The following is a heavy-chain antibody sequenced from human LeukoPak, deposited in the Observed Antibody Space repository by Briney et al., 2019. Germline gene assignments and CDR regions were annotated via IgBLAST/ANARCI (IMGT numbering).Heavy chain of an antibody. V-gene: IGHV1-69*05. CDR3: AGEGSGYSYGYGS. CDR1: GCTFSSYA. Sequence: SSVKVSCKASGCTFSSYAISWVRQAPGQGLEWMGRIIPIFGTANYAQTFQGRVTITTDDSTSTAYLQLSSLRTEATTVSYCAGEGSGYSYGYGSWGQGTLVTVSS. CDR2: IIPIFGTA. J-gene: IGHJ4*02. D-gene: IGHD5-18*01.